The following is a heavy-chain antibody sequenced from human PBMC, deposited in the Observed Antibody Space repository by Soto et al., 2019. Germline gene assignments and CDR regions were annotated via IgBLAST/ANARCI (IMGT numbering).Heavy chain of an antibody. CDR1: GYSFTSYW. D-gene: IGHD2-15*01. V-gene: IGHV5-51*01. CDR2: IYPGDSDT. CDR3: ARQGLVVVAATPIYYGMDV. Sequence: GESLKISCKGSGYSFTSYWIGWVRQMPGKGLEWMGIIYPGDSDTRYSPSFQGQVTISADKSISTAYLQWSSLKASDTAMYYCARQGLVVVAATPIYYGMDVWGQGTTVTVSS. J-gene: IGHJ6*02.